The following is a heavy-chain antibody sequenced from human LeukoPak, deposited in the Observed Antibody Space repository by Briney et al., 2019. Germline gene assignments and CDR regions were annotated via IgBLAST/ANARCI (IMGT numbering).Heavy chain of an antibody. V-gene: IGHV4-31*03. CDR3: ARLTGTTSCWFDP. Sequence: PSETLSLTCTVSGGSISSGGYYWSWIRQHPGKGLEWIGYIYYSGSTYYNPSLESRVTISVDTSKNQFSLKLSSVTAADTAVYYCARLTGTTSCWFDPWGQGTLVTVSS. CDR1: GGSISSGGYY. CDR2: IYYSGST. J-gene: IGHJ5*02. D-gene: IGHD1-7*01.